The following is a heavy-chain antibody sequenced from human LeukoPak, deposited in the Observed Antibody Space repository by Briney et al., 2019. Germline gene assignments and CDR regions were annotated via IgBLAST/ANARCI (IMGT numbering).Heavy chain of an antibody. CDR2: IIPIFGTA. CDR3: ARDGIYYDSSGYINTDFDY. CDR1: GGTFSSYA. D-gene: IGHD3-22*01. Sequence: SVKVSCKASGGTFSSYAISWVRQAPGQGLEWMGRIIPIFGTANYAQKFQGRVTITTDESTSTAYMELSSLRSEDTAVYYCARDGIYYDSSGYINTDFDYWGQGTLVTVSS. J-gene: IGHJ4*02. V-gene: IGHV1-69*05.